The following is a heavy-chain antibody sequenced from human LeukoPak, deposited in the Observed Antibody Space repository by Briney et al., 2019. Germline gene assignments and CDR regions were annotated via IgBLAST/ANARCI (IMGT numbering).Heavy chain of an antibody. CDR1: GFTFSSYA. CDR2: ISGSGGST. CDR3: AKGERNIAAAYYYYYYYMDV. Sequence: GGSLRLSCAASGFTFSSYAMSWIRQAPGKGLEWVSAISGSGGSTYYADSVKGRFTISRDNSKNTLYLQMNSLRAEDTAVYYCAKGERNIAAAYYYYYYYMDVWGKGTTVTVSS. V-gene: IGHV3-23*01. J-gene: IGHJ6*03. D-gene: IGHD6-13*01.